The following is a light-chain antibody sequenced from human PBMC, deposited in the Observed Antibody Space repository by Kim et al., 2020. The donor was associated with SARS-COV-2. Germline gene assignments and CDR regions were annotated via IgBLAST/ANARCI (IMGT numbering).Light chain of an antibody. CDR1: NIGSKS. J-gene: IGLJ3*02. CDR2: YDS. CDR3: QVWDSTIDHRVV. Sequence: PVKTASISCGGNNIGSKSVHWCQQKPGQAPVLVISYDSDRPSGIPERFSGSNSGNTATLTISRVEAGDEADYYCQVWDSTIDHRVVFGGGTQLTVL. V-gene: IGLV3-21*04.